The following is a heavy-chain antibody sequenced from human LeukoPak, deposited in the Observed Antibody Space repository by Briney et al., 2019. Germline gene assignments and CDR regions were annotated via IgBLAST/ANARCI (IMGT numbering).Heavy chain of an antibody. J-gene: IGHJ3*02. CDR3: ARPYDSSGYPDAFDI. Sequence: ASVNVSCTASGGTFSSYAISWVRQAPGQGLEWMGCFSSYDGNTKYAQKVQGRVTMTIDTSTCTAYMELRRLRSDDRVVEYCARPYDSSGYPDAFDIWGQGTMVTVSS. V-gene: IGHV1-18*01. CDR2: FSSYDGNT. CDR1: GGTFSSYA. D-gene: IGHD3-22*01.